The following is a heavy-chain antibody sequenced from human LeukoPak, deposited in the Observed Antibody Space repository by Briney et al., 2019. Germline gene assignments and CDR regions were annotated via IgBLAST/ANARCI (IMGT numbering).Heavy chain of an antibody. J-gene: IGHJ5*02. D-gene: IGHD4-17*01. CDR2: ISSSSSTI. Sequence: GGSLRLSCAASGFSFSNYAMNWVRQAPGKGLEWVSYISSSSSTIYYADSVKGRFTISRDNAKNSLYLQMNSLRAEDTAVYYCARSPYGDYVWFDPWGQGTLVTVSS. V-gene: IGHV3-48*01. CDR1: GFSFSNYA. CDR3: ARSPYGDYVWFDP.